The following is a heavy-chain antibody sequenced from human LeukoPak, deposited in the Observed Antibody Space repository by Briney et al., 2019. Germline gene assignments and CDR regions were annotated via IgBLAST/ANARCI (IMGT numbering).Heavy chain of an antibody. D-gene: IGHD2-2*02. V-gene: IGHV3-30*04. CDR1: GFTFSSYA. CDR2: ISYDGSNK. J-gene: IGHJ6*02. Sequence: PGGSLRLSRAASGFTFSSYAMHWVRQAPGKGLEWVAVISYDGSNKYYADSVKGRFTISRDNSKNTLYLQMNSLRAEDTAVYYCARTGGGYQLLYPLVDYYYYGMDVWGQGTTVTVSS. CDR3: ARTGGGYQLLYPLVDYYYYGMDV.